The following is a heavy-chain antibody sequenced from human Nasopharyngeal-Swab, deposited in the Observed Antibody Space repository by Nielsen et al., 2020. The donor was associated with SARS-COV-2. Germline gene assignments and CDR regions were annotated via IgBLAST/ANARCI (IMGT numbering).Heavy chain of an antibody. V-gene: IGHV3-23*01. CDR2: LSCCSGMT. D-gene: IGHD4/OR15-4a*01. CDR1: GFTFRGFA. Sequence: GESLKISCVGSGFTFRGFAMSWVRQTPEKGLDWFSALSCCSGMTYYADSVKGRATVSRENPKNTLYLELNSLRAEDTAVYFCAKDLRGANFYRATYGFDVWGQGTTVTVSS. J-gene: IGHJ6*02. CDR3: AKDLRGANFYRATYGFDV.